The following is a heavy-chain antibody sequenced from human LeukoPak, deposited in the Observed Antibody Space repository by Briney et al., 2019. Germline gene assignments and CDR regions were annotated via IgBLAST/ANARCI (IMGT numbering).Heavy chain of an antibody. D-gene: IGHD5-18*01. V-gene: IGHV1-24*01. CDR1: GYTLSEFS. CDR3: ARTFRNTAIKH. CDR2: FDPEDGKT. J-gene: IGHJ4*02. Sequence: ASVKVSCKVSGYTLSEFSIHWVRQAPGKGLEWMGGFDPEDGKTMYSQKFQGRLTMTEDTSTDTAYMDLSSLRSDDTAVYYCARTFRNTAIKHWGQGTLVTVSS.